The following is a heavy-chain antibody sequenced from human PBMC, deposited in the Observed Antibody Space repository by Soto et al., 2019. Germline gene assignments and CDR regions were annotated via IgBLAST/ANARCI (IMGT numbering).Heavy chain of an antibody. CDR1: GGTFSSYA. CDR2: IIPIFGTA. CDR3: ASPRLGDFWSGYYPYYYYGMDV. J-gene: IGHJ6*02. D-gene: IGHD3-3*01. V-gene: IGHV1-69*06. Sequence: KVSCKASGGTFSSYAISWVRQAPGQGLEWMGGIIPIFGTANYAQKFQGRVTITADKSTSTAYMELSSLRSEDTAVYYCASPRLGDFWSGYYPYYYYGMDVWGQGTTVTVS.